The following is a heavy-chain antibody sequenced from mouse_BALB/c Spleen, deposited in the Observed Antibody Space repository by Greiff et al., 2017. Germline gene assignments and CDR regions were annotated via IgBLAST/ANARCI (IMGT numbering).Heavy chain of an antibody. CDR1: GYAFSSSW. J-gene: IGHJ3*01. Sequence: VQLQQSGPELVKPGASVKISCKASGYAFSSSWMNWVKQRPGQGLEWIGRIYPGDGDTNYNGKFKGKATLTADKSSSTAYMQLSSLTSVDSAVYFCARGYSSWFAYWGQGTLVTVSA. CDR2: IYPGDGDT. V-gene: IGHV1-82*01. CDR3: ARGYSSWFAY.